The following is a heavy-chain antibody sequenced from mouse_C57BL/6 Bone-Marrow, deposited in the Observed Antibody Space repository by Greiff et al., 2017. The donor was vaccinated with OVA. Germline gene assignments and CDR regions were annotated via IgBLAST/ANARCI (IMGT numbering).Heavy chain of an antibody. CDR3: ARKYYYGSSLDY. CDR1: GFSLTSYG. Sequence: VQGVESGPGLVQPSQSLSITCTVSGFSLTSYGVHWVRQSPGKGLEWLGVIWSGGSTDYNAAFISRLSISKDNSKSQVFFKMNSLQADDTAIYYCARKYYYGSSLDYWGQGTTLTVSS. D-gene: IGHD1-1*01. V-gene: IGHV2-2*01. CDR2: IWSGGST. J-gene: IGHJ2*01.